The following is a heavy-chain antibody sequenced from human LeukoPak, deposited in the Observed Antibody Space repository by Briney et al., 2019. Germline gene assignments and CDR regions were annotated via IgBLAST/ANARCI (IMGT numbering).Heavy chain of an antibody. D-gene: IGHD1-26*01. CDR2: LSGSGIRT. V-gene: IGHV3-23*01. CDR3: AKATPIVGATAYYFDY. CDR1: GFTFSTYA. J-gene: IGHJ4*02. Sequence: GGSLRLSCAASGFTFSTYAMSWVRQAPGKGLEWVSTLSGSGIRTYYADSVKGRFAISRDNSKNTLYLQMNSLRAEDTAVYYCAKATPIVGATAYYFDYWGQGTLVTVSS.